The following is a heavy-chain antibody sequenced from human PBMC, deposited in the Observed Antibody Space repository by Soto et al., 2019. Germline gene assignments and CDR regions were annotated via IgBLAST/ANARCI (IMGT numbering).Heavy chain of an antibody. V-gene: IGHV1-58*01. Sequence: SVKLAWKSSGFTFTRSAVRWVRQARGQRLEWIGWIVVGSGNTNYAQKFQERVTITRDMSTSTAYMELSSLRSEDTAVHYCAAEGGSNYWGQATLVTLSS. J-gene: IGHJ4*02. CDR2: IVVGSGNT. CDR1: GFTFTRSA. CDR3: AAEGGSNY. D-gene: IGHD3-16*01.